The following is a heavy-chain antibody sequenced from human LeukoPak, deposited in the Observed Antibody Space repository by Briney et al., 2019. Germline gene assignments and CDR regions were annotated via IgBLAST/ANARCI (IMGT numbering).Heavy chain of an antibody. CDR2: ISGSGGST. Sequence: GGSLRLSCAASGFTFSRYAMSWVRQAPGKGLEWVSAISGSGGSTYYADSVKGRFTISRDNSKNTLYLQMNSLRAEDTAVYYCANTGLYDSSGYYNEPAGYYYYMDVWGKGTTVTVSS. CDR3: ANTGLYDSSGYYNEPAGYYYYMDV. CDR1: GFTFSRYA. J-gene: IGHJ6*03. V-gene: IGHV3-23*01. D-gene: IGHD3-22*01.